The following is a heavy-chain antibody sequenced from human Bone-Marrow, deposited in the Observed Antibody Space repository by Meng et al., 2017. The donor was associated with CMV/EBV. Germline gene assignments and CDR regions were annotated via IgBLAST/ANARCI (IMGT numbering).Heavy chain of an antibody. Sequence: GESLKISCAASGFTFSSYAMGWVRQAPGKGLEWVSAISGSGGSTYYADSVKGRFTISRDNSKNTLYLQMNSLRAEDTAVYYCAREPPTDCSSTSCRYYYGMDVWGQGTTVTVSS. J-gene: IGHJ6*01. CDR2: ISGSGGST. CDR3: AREPPTDCSSTSCRYYYGMDV. CDR1: GFTFSSYA. V-gene: IGHV3-23*01. D-gene: IGHD2-2*01.